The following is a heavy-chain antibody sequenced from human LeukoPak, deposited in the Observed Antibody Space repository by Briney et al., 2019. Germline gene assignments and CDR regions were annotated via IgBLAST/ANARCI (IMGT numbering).Heavy chain of an antibody. J-gene: IGHJ4*02. CDR2: IYNSGST. CDR1: GGSISRYH. V-gene: IGHV4-4*08. D-gene: IGHD1-26*01. Sequence: SETLSLTCTVSGGSISRYHWSWIRQPPGKGLEWIGKIYNSGSTDYNPSLRSRVTISVDTSKNQFSLKLSSVTAADTAVYYCARERPSIVGAHPYFDYWGQGTLVTVSS. CDR3: ARERPSIVGAHPYFDY.